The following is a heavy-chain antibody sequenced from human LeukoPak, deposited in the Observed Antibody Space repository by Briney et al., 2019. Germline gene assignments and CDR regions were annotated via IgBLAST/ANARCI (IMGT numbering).Heavy chain of an antibody. CDR2: INHSGST. CDR1: GGSFSGYY. Sequence: KPSETLSLTCAVYGGSFSGYYWSWIRQPPGKGLEWIGEINHSGSTNYNPSLKSRVTISVDTSKNQFSLKLSSVTAADTAVYYCAREGMVYASDYWGQGTLVTVSS. D-gene: IGHD2-8*01. J-gene: IGHJ4*02. CDR3: AREGMVYASDY. V-gene: IGHV4-34*01.